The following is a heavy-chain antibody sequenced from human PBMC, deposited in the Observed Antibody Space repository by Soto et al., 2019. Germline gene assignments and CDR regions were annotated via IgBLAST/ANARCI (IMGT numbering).Heavy chain of an antibody. CDR2: IWYDGSNK. CDR1: GFTFSSYG. V-gene: IGHV3-33*01. CDR3: ARDTFHSSITIFGAVDY. J-gene: IGHJ4*02. D-gene: IGHD3-3*01. Sequence: GGSLRLSCAASGFTFSSYGMHWVRQAPGKGLEWVAVIWYDGSNKYYADSVKGRFTISRDNSKNTLYLQMNSLRAEDTAVYYCARDTFHSSITIFGAVDYWGQGTLVTVSS.